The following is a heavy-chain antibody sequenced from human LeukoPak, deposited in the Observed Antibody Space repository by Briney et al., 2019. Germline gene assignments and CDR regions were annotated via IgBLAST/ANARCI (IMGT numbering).Heavy chain of an antibody. Sequence: PGGSLRLSCAASGFTFSSYAMSWVRQAPGKGLEWVSYISSHSSTIYYADSVKGRFTISRDNAKNSLYLQMNSLRAEDTAVYYCARGLERGYFDYWGQGTLVTVSS. CDR2: ISSHSSTI. D-gene: IGHD1-1*01. CDR3: ARGLERGYFDY. CDR1: GFTFSSYA. V-gene: IGHV3-48*01. J-gene: IGHJ4*02.